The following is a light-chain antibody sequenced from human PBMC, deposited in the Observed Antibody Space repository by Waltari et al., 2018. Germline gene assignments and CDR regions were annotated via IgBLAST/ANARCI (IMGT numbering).Light chain of an antibody. CDR3: ALYYGNARWV. V-gene: IGLV7-43*01. CDR1: TWAVISNYY. CDR2: DTN. Sequence: QTVVTQEPSLTVSPGGTVTPTCTPTTWAVISNYYPNWFQQKPGQAPTSLIYDTNKRHFGTPARFSGSLLGGKAALTLSRALPEDEADYYCALYYGNARWVFGGGTKLTVL. J-gene: IGLJ3*02.